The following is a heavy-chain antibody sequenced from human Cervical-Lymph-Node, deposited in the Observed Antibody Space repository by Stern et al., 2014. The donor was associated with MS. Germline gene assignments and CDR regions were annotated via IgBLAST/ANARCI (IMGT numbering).Heavy chain of an antibody. CDR3: AREGLIASSLDY. CDR2: INTNSGGNT. D-gene: IGHD6-13*01. J-gene: IGHJ4*02. V-gene: IGHV1-2*02. Sequence: VQLVESGAEVKKPGASVKVSCKASGYTFIGYYMHWVRQAPGQGLEWMGWINTNSGGNTNYAKKFQGRVTLTRDTSISTVYMDLSGLRSDDTAVYYCAREGLIASSLDYWGQGTLVTVSS. CDR1: GYTFIGYY.